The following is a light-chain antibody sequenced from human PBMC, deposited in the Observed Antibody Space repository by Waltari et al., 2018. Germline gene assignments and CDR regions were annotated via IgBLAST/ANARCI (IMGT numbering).Light chain of an antibody. V-gene: IGKV3-11*01. Sequence: EIVLTQSPATLSLSPGERATLSCRASQSVSSYLAWYQHKPGQAPRLLIYDASNRASGIPARFSGSGSGTYFTLTISSLEPEDFAVYYCQQRSNWPPRYTFGQGTKLEIK. CDR1: QSVSSY. J-gene: IGKJ2*01. CDR3: QQRSNWPPRYT. CDR2: DAS.